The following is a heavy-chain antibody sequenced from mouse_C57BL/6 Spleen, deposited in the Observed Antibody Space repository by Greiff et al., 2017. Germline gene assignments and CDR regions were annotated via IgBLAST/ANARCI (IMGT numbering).Heavy chain of an antibody. Sequence: QVQLQQSGPGLVQPSQSLSITCPVSGFSLTSYGVHWVRQPPGKGLEWLGVIWSGGSTDYNAAFISRLSISKDNSKSQVFFKMNSLQADDTAIYYCAKSYYSNYDYAMDYWGQGTSVTVSS. D-gene: IGHD2-5*01. CDR2: IWSGGST. CDR1: GFSLTSYG. CDR3: AKSYYSNYDYAMDY. J-gene: IGHJ4*01. V-gene: IGHV2-4*01.